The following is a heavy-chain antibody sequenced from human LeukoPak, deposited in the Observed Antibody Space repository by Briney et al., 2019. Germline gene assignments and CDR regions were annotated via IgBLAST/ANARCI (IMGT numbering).Heavy chain of an antibody. CDR1: GFTFSNYD. CDR2: ISSSGYTI. J-gene: IGHJ6*02. D-gene: IGHD3-3*01. CDR3: ARDFDFWSGGGGLDV. Sequence: GGSLRLSCGASGFTFSNYDVNWVRQAPVKGLEWVSYISSSGYTIYYADSVKGRFTISRDNARNSLFLQMNTLRAEDTAVYLCARDFDFWSGGGGLDVWGQGTTVIVSS. V-gene: IGHV3-48*03.